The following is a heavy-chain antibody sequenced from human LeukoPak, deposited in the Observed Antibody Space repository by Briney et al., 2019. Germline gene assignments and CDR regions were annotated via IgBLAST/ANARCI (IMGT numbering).Heavy chain of an antibody. Sequence: PSETLSLTCTVSGGSISSYYWSWIRQPPGKGLEWIGYIYYSGSTNYNPSLKSRVTISVDTSKNQFSLKLSSVTAADTAVYYCARGEANRGYFDYWGQGTLVTVSS. V-gene: IGHV4-59*12. CDR1: GGSISSYY. CDR3: ARGEANRGYFDY. J-gene: IGHJ4*02. D-gene: IGHD7-27*01. CDR2: IYYSGST.